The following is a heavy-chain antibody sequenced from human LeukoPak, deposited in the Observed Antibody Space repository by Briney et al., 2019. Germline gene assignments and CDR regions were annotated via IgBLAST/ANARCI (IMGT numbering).Heavy chain of an antibody. CDR1: GFTFDDYA. Sequence: PGGSLRLSCAASGFTFDDYAMHWVRQAPGKGLEWVSGISWNSGSIGYADSVKGRFTISKDNAKNSLYLQMNSLRAEDTALYFCAGRHCSGGGCYFAGADPFDYWGQGTLVTVSS. CDR2: ISWNSGSI. J-gene: IGHJ4*02. CDR3: AGRHCSGGGCYFAGADPFDY. V-gene: IGHV3-9*01. D-gene: IGHD2-15*01.